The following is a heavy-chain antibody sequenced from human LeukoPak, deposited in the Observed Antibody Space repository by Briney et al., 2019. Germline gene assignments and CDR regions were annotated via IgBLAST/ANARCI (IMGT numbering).Heavy chain of an antibody. V-gene: IGHV1-69*06. CDR2: IIPIFGTA. J-gene: IGHJ6*03. D-gene: IGHD3-16*01. CDR1: GGTFSSYA. CDR3: ARDYPLQGGGCYYYMDV. Sequence: GASVKVSCKASGGTFSSYAISWVRQAPGQGLEWMGGIIPIFGTANYAQKFQGRVTITADKSTSTAYMELSSLRSEDTAVYYCARDYPLQGGGCYYYMDVWGKGTTVTVSS.